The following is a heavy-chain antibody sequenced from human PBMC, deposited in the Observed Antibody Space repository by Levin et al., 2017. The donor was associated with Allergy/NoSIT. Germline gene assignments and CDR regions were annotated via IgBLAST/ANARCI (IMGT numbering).Heavy chain of an antibody. CDR3: SKDHPSSGWPAFDY. Sequence: GGSLRLSCVGSGFTFSRYAMSWVRQAPGRGLEWVASVNNGGNAYYGDSVKGRFTVSRDNSRNTLDLQMDSLRDADTAIYYCSKDHPSSGWPAFDYWGQGTRVSVSS. J-gene: IGHJ4*02. V-gene: IGHV3-23*01. CDR2: VNNGGNA. D-gene: IGHD6-19*01. CDR1: GFTFSRYA.